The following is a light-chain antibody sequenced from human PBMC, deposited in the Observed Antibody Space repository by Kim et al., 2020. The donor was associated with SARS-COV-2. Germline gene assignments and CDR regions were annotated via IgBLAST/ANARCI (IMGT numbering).Light chain of an antibody. Sequence: QSVLTQPPSVSAAPGQKVTISRSGSSSNIGNNYVSWYQHLPGAAPKLLIYDNNKQPSWIPDRFAGSKSGTSASIGITGLHTGDEADYYCGTWDSSLSAAGVVGGGTLLTVL. CDR1: SSNIGNNY. CDR2: DNN. CDR3: GTWDSSLSAAGV. J-gene: IGLJ2*01. V-gene: IGLV1-51*01.